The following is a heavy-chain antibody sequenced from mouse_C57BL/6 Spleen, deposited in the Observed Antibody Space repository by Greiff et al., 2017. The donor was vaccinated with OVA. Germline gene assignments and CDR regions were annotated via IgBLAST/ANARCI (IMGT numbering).Heavy chain of an antibody. V-gene: IGHV5-16*01. CDR2: INYDGSSP. J-gene: IGHJ3*01. CDR3: ARDTSYYSNYVGFAY. Sequence: EVKLVESEGGLVQPGSSMKLSCTASGFTFSDYYMAWVRQVPEEVLEWVANINYDGSSPYYLDSLKSRFIISRDNAKNILYLQMSSLKSWDTATYYCARDTSYYSNYVGFAYWGQGTLVTVSA. D-gene: IGHD2-5*01. CDR1: GFTFSDYY.